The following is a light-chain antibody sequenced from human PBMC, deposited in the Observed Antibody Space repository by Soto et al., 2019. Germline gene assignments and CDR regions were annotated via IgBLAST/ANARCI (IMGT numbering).Light chain of an antibody. J-gene: IGLJ3*02. CDR3: YSYSAYTTLWV. CDR2: GVS. V-gene: IGLV2-11*01. Sequence: QSALTQPRSVSGSPGQSVTISCTGTSSDVGGYNYVSWYQQRPGKAPKLMIYGVSNRPSGVSNRFSGSKSGNAASLTISGLQAEDEADYYCYSYSAYTTLWVFGGGTKLTVL. CDR1: SSDVGGYNY.